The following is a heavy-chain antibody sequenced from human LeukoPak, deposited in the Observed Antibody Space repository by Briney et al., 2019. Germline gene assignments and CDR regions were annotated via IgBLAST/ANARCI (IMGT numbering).Heavy chain of an antibody. CDR3: ARGRYCTADICSGGDAFDI. D-gene: IGHD2-8*02. Sequence: PSETLSLTCTVSGGSISNYYWSWIRQPPRKGLEWIAYIYYSGSTSYNPSLKSRVTISVDTSKNQFSLKLSSVTAADTAVYYCARGRYCTADICSGGDAFDIWGQGTMVSVSS. CDR2: IYYSGST. J-gene: IGHJ3*02. V-gene: IGHV4-59*08. CDR1: GGSISNYY.